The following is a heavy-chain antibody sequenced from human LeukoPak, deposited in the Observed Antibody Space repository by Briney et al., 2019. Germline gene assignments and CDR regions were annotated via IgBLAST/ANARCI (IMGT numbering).Heavy chain of an antibody. V-gene: IGHV4-59*08. J-gene: IGHJ4*02. CDR3: ARSGQGSGSYYYTPYDY. CDR2: IYYSGST. D-gene: IGHD3-10*01. Sequence: PSETLSLTCTVSGGSISSYYWSWIRQPPGKGLEWIGYIYYSGSTNYNPSLKSRVTISVDTSKNQFSLKLSSVTAADTAVYYCARSGQGSGSYYYTPYDYWGQGTLVTVSS. CDR1: GGSISSYY.